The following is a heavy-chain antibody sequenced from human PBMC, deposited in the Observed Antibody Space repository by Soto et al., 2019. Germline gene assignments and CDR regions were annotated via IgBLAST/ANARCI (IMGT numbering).Heavy chain of an antibody. J-gene: IGHJ4*02. Sequence: EVQLVESGGGLVQPGGSLRLSCAASGFTFSSYSMNWVRQAPGKGLEWVSYISSSGSTIYYADSVKGRFTISRDNAKNSLYLQMNSLRAEDTAVYYCASPFRRVDYWGQGTLVTVSS. CDR3: ASPFRRVDY. CDR1: GFTFSSYS. CDR2: ISSSGSTI. D-gene: IGHD3-16*01. V-gene: IGHV3-48*04.